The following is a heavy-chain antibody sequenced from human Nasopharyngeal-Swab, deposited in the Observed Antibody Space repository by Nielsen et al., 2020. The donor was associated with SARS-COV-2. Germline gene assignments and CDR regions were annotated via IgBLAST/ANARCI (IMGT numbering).Heavy chain of an antibody. Sequence: GGSLRLSCAASGFTFSSYWMHWVRQAPGKGLVWVSRINSDGSSTSYADSVKGRFTISRDNAKNTLYLQMSSLRAEDTAVYYCARAKTYYDILTGYYPDAFDIWGQGTMVTVSS. V-gene: IGHV3-74*01. CDR2: INSDGSST. CDR3: ARAKTYYDILTGYYPDAFDI. D-gene: IGHD3-9*01. CDR1: GFTFSSYW. J-gene: IGHJ3*02.